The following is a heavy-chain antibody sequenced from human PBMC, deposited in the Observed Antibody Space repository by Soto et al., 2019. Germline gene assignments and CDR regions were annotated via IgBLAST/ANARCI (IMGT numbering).Heavy chain of an antibody. CDR2: ISYDGSNK. CDR3: AKGDLRDIVVVPAAIMVDY. D-gene: IGHD2-2*01. CDR1: GFTFSSYG. J-gene: IGHJ4*02. V-gene: IGHV3-30*18. Sequence: QVQLVESGGGVVQPGRSLRLSCAASGFTFSSYGMHWVRQAPGKGLEWVAVISYDGSNKYYADSVKGRFTISRDNSKNTLYLQMNSLRAEDTAVYYCAKGDLRDIVVVPAAIMVDYWGQGTLVTVSS.